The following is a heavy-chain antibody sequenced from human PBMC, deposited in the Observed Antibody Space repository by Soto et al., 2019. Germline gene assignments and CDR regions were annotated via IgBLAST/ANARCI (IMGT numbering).Heavy chain of an antibody. V-gene: IGHV3-9*01. CDR1: GFTFDDYA. CDR3: AKAGLTDYFDF. D-gene: IGHD1-20*01. J-gene: IGHJ4*02. Sequence: GGSLRLSCAASGFTFDDYAMHWVRQAPGKGLEWVSGISWNSGSKGYADSVKGRFTISRDNAKNSLFLQMNSLRAEDTALYYCAKAGLTDYFDFWGQGTLVTVSS. CDR2: ISWNSGSK.